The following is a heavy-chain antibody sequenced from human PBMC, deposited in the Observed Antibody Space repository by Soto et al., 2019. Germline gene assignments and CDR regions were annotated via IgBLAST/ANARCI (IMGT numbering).Heavy chain of an antibody. V-gene: IGHV4-39*07. CDR1: GGSITGGSISSTTYY. CDR3: ARAFKGRVGWFDP. D-gene: IGHD2-15*01. CDR2: FFIGGNT. Sequence: SETLSLTCTVSGGSITGGSISSTTYYWGWMRQPPGKGLEWIASFFIGGNTYYNPSLKSRVTISVDTSKNQFSLKLSSVTAADTAVYYCARAFKGRVGWFDPWGQGTLVTVSS. J-gene: IGHJ5*02.